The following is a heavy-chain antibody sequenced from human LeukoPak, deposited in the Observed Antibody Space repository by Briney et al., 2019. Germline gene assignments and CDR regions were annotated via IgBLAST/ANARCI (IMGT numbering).Heavy chain of an antibody. V-gene: IGHV3-23*01. CDR3: AKGSGTTYRYNWFDP. J-gene: IGHJ5*02. Sequence: GGSLRLSCAASGFTFSTYAMTWVRQAPGKGLEWVSGISASGDSTHYADSVKGRFTISRDNSKNTLYLQMKSLRAEDTALYYCAKGSGTTYRYNWFDPWGQGALVTVSS. CDR2: ISASGDST. D-gene: IGHD1-26*01. CDR1: GFTFSTYA.